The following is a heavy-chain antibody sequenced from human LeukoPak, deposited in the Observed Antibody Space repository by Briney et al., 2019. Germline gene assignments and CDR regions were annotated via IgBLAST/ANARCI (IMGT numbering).Heavy chain of an antibody. CDR1: GGSISTYF. CDR3: ARHKTGGTYPLDY. V-gene: IGHV4-59*08. CDR2: IYYRGST. Sequence: SETLSLTCTVSGGSISTYFWSWIRQPPGKGLEWIGHIYYRGSTTYNPSLKSRVAISVDASKNQFSLKLSSVTAADTAVYYCARHKTGGTYPLDYWGQGTLVTVSS. J-gene: IGHJ4*02. D-gene: IGHD1-26*01.